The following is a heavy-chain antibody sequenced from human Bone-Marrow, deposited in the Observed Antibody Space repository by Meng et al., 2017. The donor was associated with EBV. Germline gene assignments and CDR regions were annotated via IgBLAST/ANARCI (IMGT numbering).Heavy chain of an antibody. J-gene: IGHJ4*02. V-gene: IGHV1-3*01. D-gene: IGHD6-13*01. CDR2: INPGNGHT. CDR3: ARVYIPTTAAALFDY. Sequence: VQLVQSGAEVKNLGASGKVSCKASGYNFITYAIYWVRQAPGQTLEWMGWINPGNGHTRYSQKFQGRLTFIRDTSASTAYMELSSLRSEDTAVYYCARVYIPTTAAALFDYWGQGTLVTVSS. CDR1: GYNFITYA.